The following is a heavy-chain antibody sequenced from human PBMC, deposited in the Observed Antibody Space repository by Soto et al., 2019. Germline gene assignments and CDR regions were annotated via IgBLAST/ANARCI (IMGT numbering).Heavy chain of an antibody. J-gene: IGHJ6*02. V-gene: IGHV3-72*01. CDR3: ARGAGEHQRSESYYYGLDV. CDR2: TRNEANSYTT. D-gene: IGHD1-1*01. CDR1: GFTLSDHY. Sequence: PGGSLRLSCAASGFTLSDHYMDWVRQAPGKXLEWVGRTRNEANSYTTEYAASMKGRFSISRDDSKNSMYLQLNSLETEDTAVYYCARGAGEHQRSESYYYGLDVWGLGPTVTVSS.